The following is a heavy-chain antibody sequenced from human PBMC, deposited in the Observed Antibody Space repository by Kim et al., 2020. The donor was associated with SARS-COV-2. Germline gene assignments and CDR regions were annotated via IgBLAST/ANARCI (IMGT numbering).Heavy chain of an antibody. Sequence: SETLSLTCTVSGGSISSYYWSWIRQPPGKGLEWIGYIYYSGSTNYNPSLKSRVTISVDTSKNQFSLKLSSVTAADTAVYYCASSYGWFGDGRGENWFDPWGQGTLVTVSS. V-gene: IGHV4-59*08. CDR3: ASSYGWFGDGRGENWFDP. D-gene: IGHD3-10*01. CDR2: IYYSGST. CDR1: GGSISSYY. J-gene: IGHJ5*02.